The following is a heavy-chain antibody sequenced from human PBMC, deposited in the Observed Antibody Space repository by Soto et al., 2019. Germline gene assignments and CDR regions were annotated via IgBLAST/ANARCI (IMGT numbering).Heavy chain of an antibody. CDR1: GFIFSNYG. J-gene: IGHJ2*01. D-gene: IGHD1-7*01. V-gene: IGHV3-30*18. CDR2: ISYDGNDT. Sequence: QVQLVESGGGVVQPGRSLRLSCAASGFIFSNYGINWVRQAPGKGLEWLAVISYDGNDTYYADSVKGRFTISRDNSKNTLYLQMNSLRDADTAVYYCAKDRTTFYWYFDLWGRGTLVTVSS. CDR3: AKDRTTFYWYFDL.